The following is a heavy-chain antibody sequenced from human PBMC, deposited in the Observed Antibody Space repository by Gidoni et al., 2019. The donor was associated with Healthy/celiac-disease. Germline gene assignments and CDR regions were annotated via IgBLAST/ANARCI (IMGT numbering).Heavy chain of an antibody. CDR1: GGSISSGDYY. J-gene: IGHJ4*02. CDR3: ARAPGYCSSTSCYTGASFDY. CDR2: IYYSGST. D-gene: IGHD2-2*02. V-gene: IGHV4-30-4*01. Sequence: QVQLQESGPGLVKPSQTLSLTCTVSGGSISSGDYYWSWIRQPPGKGLEWIGYIYYSGSTYYNPSLKSRVTISVDTSKNQFSLKLSSVTAADTAVYYCARAPGYCSSTSCYTGASFDYWGQGTLVTVSS.